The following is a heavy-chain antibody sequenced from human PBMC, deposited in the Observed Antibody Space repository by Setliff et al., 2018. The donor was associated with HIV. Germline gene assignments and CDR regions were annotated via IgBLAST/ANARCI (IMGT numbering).Heavy chain of an antibody. J-gene: IGHJ4*02. V-gene: IGHV4-34*11. CDR2: IYYSGSS. CDR1: GGSLSGYC. CDR3: ARGIAVAGPYFDY. D-gene: IGHD6-19*01. Sequence: SETLSLTCAVYGGSLSGYCWTWIRQPPGKGLEWIGYIYYSGSSKNTPSLKSRVTISVDTPKNEFSPKLSSMTAADTAVYYCARGIAVAGPYFDYWGQGTLVTVSS.